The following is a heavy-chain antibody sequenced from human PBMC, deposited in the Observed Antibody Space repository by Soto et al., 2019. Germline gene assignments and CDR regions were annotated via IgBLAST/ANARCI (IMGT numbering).Heavy chain of an antibody. CDR3: ARSQNYGSGAYSDY. CDR1: GYTFTRSL. J-gene: IGHJ4*02. D-gene: IGHD3-10*01. Sequence: QVHLEQSGAEVKKPGASVKVSCKASGYTFTRSLMHWVRQAPGQSLEWMGWINIGTGYTKLSQRFQGRVSFAGDTSESTAYMELSSLRSEDTAVYYCARSQNYGSGAYSDYWGQGTLVTISS. CDR2: INIGTGYT. V-gene: IGHV1-3*04.